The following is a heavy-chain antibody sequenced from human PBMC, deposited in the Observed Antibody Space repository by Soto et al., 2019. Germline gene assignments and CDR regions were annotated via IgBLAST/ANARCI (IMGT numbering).Heavy chain of an antibody. D-gene: IGHD3-16*01. J-gene: IGHJ5*02. CDR2: ISAYNGNT. CDR1: GYTFTSYG. Sequence: ASVKVSFTASGYTFTSYGISWVRQAPGQGLEWMGWISAYNGNTNYAQKLQGRVTMTTDTSTSTAYMELRSLRSDDTAVYYCARDPLAGLMNWIDPWGQGTLVTVSS. V-gene: IGHV1-18*04. CDR3: ARDPLAGLMNWIDP.